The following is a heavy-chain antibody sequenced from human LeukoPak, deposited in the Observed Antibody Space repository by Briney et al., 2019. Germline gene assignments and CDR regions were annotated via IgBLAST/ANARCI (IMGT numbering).Heavy chain of an antibody. Sequence: GASVTVSFTASGYTFTSYGISWVRQAPGQGLEWMGWISAYNGNTNYAQKLQGRVTMTTDTSTSTAYMELRSLRSEDTAVYYCATVFRTRRWYNWFDPWGQGTLVTVSS. V-gene: IGHV1-18*01. CDR3: ATVFRTRRWYNWFDP. D-gene: IGHD5-24*01. CDR2: ISAYNGNT. J-gene: IGHJ5*02. CDR1: GYTFTSYG.